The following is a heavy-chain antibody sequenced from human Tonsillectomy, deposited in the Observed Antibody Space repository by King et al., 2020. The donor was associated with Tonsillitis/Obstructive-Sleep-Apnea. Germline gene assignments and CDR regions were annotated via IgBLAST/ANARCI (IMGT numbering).Heavy chain of an antibody. CDR3: ARDNRDIVATIKFDY. CDR2: ISAYNGDT. J-gene: IGHJ4*02. D-gene: IGHD5-12*01. CDR1: GYTFTSYG. V-gene: IGHV1-18*01. Sequence: QVQLVESGAEVKKPGASVKVSCKTSGYTFTSYGINWVRQAPGQGLEWMGWISAYNGDTHYAQKLQGRVTMTTDTSTSTAYMELRSLRSDDTAVYYCARDNRDIVATIKFDYWGQGTLVTVSS.